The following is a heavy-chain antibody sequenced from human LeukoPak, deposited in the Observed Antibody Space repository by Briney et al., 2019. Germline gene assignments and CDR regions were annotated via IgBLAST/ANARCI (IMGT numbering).Heavy chain of an antibody. Sequence: GGTLRLSCAASGFTFSSYGMSWVRQAPGKGLEWVSAISGSGGSTYYADSVKGRFTISRDNSKNTLYLQMNSLRAEDTAVYYCAKDKGYGSHGSSYFDYWGQGTLVTVSS. CDR1: GFTFSSYG. V-gene: IGHV3-23*01. CDR3: AKDKGYGSHGSSYFDY. J-gene: IGHJ4*02. D-gene: IGHD6-13*01. CDR2: ISGSGGST.